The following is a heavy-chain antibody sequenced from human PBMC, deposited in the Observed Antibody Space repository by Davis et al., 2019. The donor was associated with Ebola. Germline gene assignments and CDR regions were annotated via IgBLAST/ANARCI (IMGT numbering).Heavy chain of an antibody. CDR3: AKSMVPNLGDY. CDR1: GGSVSSDF. D-gene: IGHD2-8*01. CDR2: IYNDGRT. Sequence: PSETLSLTCTVSGGSVSSDFWSWIRQAPGKGLEWVSIIYNDGRTFYSNSVKGRFTISRDISKNTLSLQLNSLRAEDTAIYYCAKSMVPNLGDYWGQGTLVTVAS. V-gene: IGHV3-53*01. J-gene: IGHJ4*02.